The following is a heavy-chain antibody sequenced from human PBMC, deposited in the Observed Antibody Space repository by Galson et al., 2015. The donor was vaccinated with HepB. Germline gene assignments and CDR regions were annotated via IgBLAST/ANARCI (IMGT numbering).Heavy chain of an antibody. Sequence: SLRLSCAASGFTFSSYAMSWVRQAPGKGLEWVSAISGSGGSTYYADSVKGRFTISRDNSKNTLYLQMNSLRAEDTAVYYCAKKGEYYDSSGDFDYWGQGTLVTVSS. CDR1: GFTFSSYA. CDR2: ISGSGGST. V-gene: IGHV3-23*01. CDR3: AKKGEYYDSSGDFDY. D-gene: IGHD3-22*01. J-gene: IGHJ4*02.